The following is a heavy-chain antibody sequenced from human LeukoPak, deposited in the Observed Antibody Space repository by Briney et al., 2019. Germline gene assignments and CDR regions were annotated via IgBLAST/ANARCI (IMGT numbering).Heavy chain of an antibody. V-gene: IGHV1-8*01. CDR3: ARDRSSSAWFDP. CDR1: GYTFTSYD. J-gene: IGHJ5*02. Sequence: GASVKVSCKASGYTFTSYDINWVRQATGQGLEWMGWMNPNSGNTGYAQKFQGRVTMTRNTSISTAYMELSSLRSEDTAVYYCARDRSSSAWFDPWGQGTLVTVSS. D-gene: IGHD6-6*01. CDR2: MNPNSGNT.